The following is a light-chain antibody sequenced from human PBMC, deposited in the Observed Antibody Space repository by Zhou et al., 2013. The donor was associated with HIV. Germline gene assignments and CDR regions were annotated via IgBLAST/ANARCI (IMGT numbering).Light chain of an antibody. CDR3: QQCSNWPSCS. J-gene: IGKJ2*04. CDR2: DAS. Sequence: EIVLTQSPATVSLSPGGRATLSCRASQTIGTFLAWYQHKPGQAPRLLIYDASSRATGIPARFSGSGSGTDFTLTISSLEPEDFAVYYCQQCSNWPSCSFGQGTKLEIK. CDR1: QTIGTF. V-gene: IGKV3-11*01.